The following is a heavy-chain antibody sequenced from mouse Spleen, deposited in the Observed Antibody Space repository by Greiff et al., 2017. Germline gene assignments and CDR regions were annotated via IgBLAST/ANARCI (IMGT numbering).Heavy chain of an antibody. D-gene: IGHD2-1*01. CDR2: ISSGGSYT. CDR3: ARRNYGNYVDY. J-gene: IGHJ2*01. CDR1: GFTFSSYA. Sequence: EVQGVESGGGLVKPGGSLKLSCAASGFTFSSYAMSWVRQTPEKRLEWVATISSGGSYTYYPDSVKGRFTISRDNAKNTLYLQMSSLRSEDTAMYYCARRNYGNYVDYWGQGTTLTVSS. V-gene: IGHV5-9-3*01.